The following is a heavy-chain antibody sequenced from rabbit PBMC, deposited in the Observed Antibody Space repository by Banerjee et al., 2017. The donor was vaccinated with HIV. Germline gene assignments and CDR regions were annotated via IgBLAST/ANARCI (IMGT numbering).Heavy chain of an antibody. D-gene: IGHD6-1*01. Sequence: QSLEESGGDLVKPGASLTLTCTASGFSFSRSYFMCWVRQAPGKGLEWIACINTGSGSTWYASWAKGRFTISKTSSTTVTLQMTSLTAADTATYFCARDPPGYAGYGYALAFNLWGPGTLVTVS. CDR2: INTGSGST. CDR3: ARDPPGYAGYGYALAFNL. CDR1: GFSFSRSYF. V-gene: IGHV1S40*01. J-gene: IGHJ4*01.